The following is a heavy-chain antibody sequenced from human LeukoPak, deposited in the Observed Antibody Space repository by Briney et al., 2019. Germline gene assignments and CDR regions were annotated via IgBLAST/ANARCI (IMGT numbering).Heavy chain of an antibody. V-gene: IGHV4-61*02. D-gene: IGHD2-2*02. CDR1: GGSISSGSYY. J-gene: IGHJ6*03. CDR2: IYTSGST. Sequence: SQTLSLTCTVSGGSISSGSYYWSWIRQPAGKGLEWIGRIYTSGSTNYNPSLKSRVTISVDTSKNQFSLKLSSVTAADTAVYYCAREAYCSSTSCYSYYYYMDVWGKGTTVTISS. CDR3: AREAYCSSTSCYSYYYYMDV.